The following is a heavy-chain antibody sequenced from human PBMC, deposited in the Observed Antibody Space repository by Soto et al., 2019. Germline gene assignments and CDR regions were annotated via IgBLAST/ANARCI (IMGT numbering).Heavy chain of an antibody. D-gene: IGHD3-10*01. CDR1: GYTLTSYY. V-gene: IGHV1-46*03. J-gene: IGHJ6*03. CDR3: ARDEGYYYGSGSYGYHYMDV. Sequence: GASVKVSCKASGYTLTSYYIHWVRQPPGQGLEWMGIINPSGGSTSYAQRFQGRVTMTRDTSTSTVYMELSSLRSEDTAVYYCARDEGYYYGSGSYGYHYMDVWGKGTTVTVSS. CDR2: INPSGGST.